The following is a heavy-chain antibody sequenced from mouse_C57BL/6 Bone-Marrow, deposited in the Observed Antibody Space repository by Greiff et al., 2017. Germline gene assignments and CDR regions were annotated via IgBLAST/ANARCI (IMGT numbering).Heavy chain of an antibody. CDR2: INPYNGDT. D-gene: IGHD1-1*01. V-gene: IGHV1-20*01. CDR3: ARSGYYGSNDWYFDV. J-gene: IGHJ1*03. CDR1: GYSFTGYF. Sequence: VQLQQSGPELVKPGDSVKISCKASGYSFTGYFMNWVMQSHGKSLEWIGRINPYNGDTFYNQKFKGKATLTVDKSSSTAHMELRSLTSEDSAVYYCARSGYYGSNDWYFDVWGTGTTVTVSS.